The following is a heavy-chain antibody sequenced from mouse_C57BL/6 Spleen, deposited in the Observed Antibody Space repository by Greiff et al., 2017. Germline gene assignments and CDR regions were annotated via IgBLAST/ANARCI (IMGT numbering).Heavy chain of an antibody. CDR2: IYPGSGST. CDR1: GYTFTSYW. Sequence: QVQLQQPGAELVKPGASVKMSCKASGYTFTSYWITWVKQRPGQGLEWIGDIYPGSGSTNYNEKFKSKATLTVDTSSSTAYMQLSSLTSEDSAVYYCARRAYGSSRYYAMDYWGQGTSVTVSS. J-gene: IGHJ4*01. V-gene: IGHV1-55*01. CDR3: ARRAYGSSRYYAMDY. D-gene: IGHD1-1*01.